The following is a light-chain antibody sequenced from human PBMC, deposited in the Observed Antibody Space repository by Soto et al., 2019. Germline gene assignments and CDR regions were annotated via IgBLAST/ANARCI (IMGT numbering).Light chain of an antibody. V-gene: IGKV3-11*01. CDR1: QYVNTR. CDR2: QTS. J-gene: IGKJ1*01. Sequence: DIGLTQSPATLSSFPGDRVTLSCRASQYVNTRLAWYQHRPGQAPRLLIYQTSIRAAGIPARFSASGSGTDFTLTISGVQPEDFAVYYCHQRQSWPRTFGQGTKVDI. CDR3: HQRQSWPRT.